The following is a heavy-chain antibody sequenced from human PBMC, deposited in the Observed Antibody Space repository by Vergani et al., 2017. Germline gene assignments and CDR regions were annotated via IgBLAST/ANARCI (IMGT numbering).Heavy chain of an antibody. CDR2: IYPGDSDV. V-gene: IGHV5-51*01. Sequence: EMQLVQSGAEVKTPGESLKISCKGSGYSFTNYWIGWVRQMPGKGLEWMGIIYPGDSDVRYSPSFQGQVTMSVDKSLSTAYLQWSSLKASDTATYYCAKTHDFSSLYSSYNWFDPWGQGTQVTVSS. CDR3: AKTHDFSSLYSSYNWFDP. D-gene: IGHD3-3*01. CDR1: GYSFTNYW. J-gene: IGHJ5*02.